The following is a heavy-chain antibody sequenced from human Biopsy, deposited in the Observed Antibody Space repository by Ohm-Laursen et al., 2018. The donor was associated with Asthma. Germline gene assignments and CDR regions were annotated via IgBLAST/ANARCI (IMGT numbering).Heavy chain of an antibody. Sequence: SLRLSCAATGFTVTTHYMSWVRQAPGKGLEWASVIYSGGSTYYADSVKGRFTISRDSSKNTLFLQMDSLRAEDTAVYYCARQPIAEPGTTFYYYYGMDVWGQGTTVTVSS. CDR2: IYSGGST. V-gene: IGHV3-53*01. CDR3: ARQPIAEPGTTFYYYYGMDV. CDR1: GFTVTTHY. J-gene: IGHJ6*02. D-gene: IGHD6-13*01.